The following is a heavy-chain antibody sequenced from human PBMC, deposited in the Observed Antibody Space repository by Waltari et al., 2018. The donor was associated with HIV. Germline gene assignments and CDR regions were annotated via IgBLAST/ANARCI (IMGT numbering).Heavy chain of an antibody. V-gene: IGHV3-53*01. CDR3: ARMKRSYGSGQARYFYFGMDV. Sequence: EVQLVESGGGLVQPGGSLRLSCAAYGFSVSDNYMSWVGLAPGKGLQWVSVLYNEGRTQYIDSVKGRLTIFRDNSKNALYLQMNSLRVDDTAVYYCARMKRSYGSGQARYFYFGMDVWGQGTTVIVSS. CDR2: LYNEGRT. D-gene: IGHD3-10*01. CDR1: GFSVSDNY. J-gene: IGHJ6*02.